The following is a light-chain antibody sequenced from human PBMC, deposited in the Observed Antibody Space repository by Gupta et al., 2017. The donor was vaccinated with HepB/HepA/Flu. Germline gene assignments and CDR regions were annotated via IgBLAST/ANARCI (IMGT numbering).Light chain of an antibody. Sequence: DIQMTQSPSSVSASVGDRITITCRASQDISSGLAWYQQKVGKAPQLLIYTASTLHSGVPSRFSGSGSGTDFALTIIGLQPEHFATYCCQQWHSFPITFGRGTKVDIK. CDR1: QDISSG. V-gene: IGKV1-12*01. J-gene: IGKJ4*01. CDR3: QQWHSFPIT. CDR2: TAS.